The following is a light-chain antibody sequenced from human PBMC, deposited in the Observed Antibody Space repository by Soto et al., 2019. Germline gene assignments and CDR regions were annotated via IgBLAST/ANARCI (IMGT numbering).Light chain of an antibody. J-gene: IGKJ4*01. Sequence: EIVLTQSPATLSLSPGERATLSCRASRGIDTYLAWYQQKRGQAPKLLIYDASNRTTGIPARFSGGGSGTDFTLSISNLETDDFAVYYCQQRSSWPLSFGVGTKVEIK. CDR3: QQRSSWPLS. V-gene: IGKV3-11*01. CDR2: DAS. CDR1: RGIDTY.